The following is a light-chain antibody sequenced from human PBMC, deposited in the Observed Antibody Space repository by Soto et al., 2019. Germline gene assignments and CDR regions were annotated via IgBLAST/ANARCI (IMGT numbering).Light chain of an antibody. J-gene: IGKJ1*01. Sequence: EIVMTQSPATLSVYPGERATLSCRASQSVRSNLAWYQQKPGQAPRLLIYGASTRATGIPARFSGSGSGTDFTLTISSLQSEDFAVYYCQQFNNWPRTFGQGTKVDIK. CDR1: QSVRSN. CDR3: QQFNNWPRT. CDR2: GAS. V-gene: IGKV3-15*01.